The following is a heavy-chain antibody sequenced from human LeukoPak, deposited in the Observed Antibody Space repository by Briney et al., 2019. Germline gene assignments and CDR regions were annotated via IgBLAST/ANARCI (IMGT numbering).Heavy chain of an antibody. CDR1: GGFFSGYY. CDR2: IYYSGST. V-gene: IGHV4-34*01. D-gene: IGHD2-21*02. CDR3: ASSSVVVTAIFAFDI. J-gene: IGHJ3*02. Sequence: SETLTLTCAVYGGFFSGYYWSWIRQPTGKGLEWIGSIYYSGSTYYNPSLKSRVTISVDTSKNQFSLKLSSVTASDTAVYYCASSSVVVTAIFAFDIWGQGTMVTVSS.